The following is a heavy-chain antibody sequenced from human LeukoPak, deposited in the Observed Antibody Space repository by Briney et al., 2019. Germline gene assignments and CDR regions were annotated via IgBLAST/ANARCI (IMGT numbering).Heavy chain of an antibody. Sequence: GGSLRLSCAASGLTFSSYAMIWVRQTPGKGLEWVSAISGSGGSTYYADSVKGRFTISRDNSKNTLYLQMNSLRAEDTAVYYCAKVDTAMITTIDYWGQGTLVTVSS. J-gene: IGHJ4*02. CDR3: AKVDTAMITTIDY. V-gene: IGHV3-23*01. CDR1: GLTFSSYA. D-gene: IGHD5-18*01. CDR2: ISGSGGST.